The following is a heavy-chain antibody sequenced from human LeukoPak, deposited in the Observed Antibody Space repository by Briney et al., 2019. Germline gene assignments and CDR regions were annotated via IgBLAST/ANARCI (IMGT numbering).Heavy chain of an antibody. V-gene: IGHV4-59*01. Sequence: SETLSLTCTVSGGSISSYYWSWLRQPPGKGLEWIGYIYYSGSTNYNPSLKSRVTISVDTSKNQFSLKLSSVTAADTAVYYCARVSIMVRGVIITGDTFDIWGQGTMVTVSS. D-gene: IGHD3-10*01. J-gene: IGHJ3*02. CDR3: ARVSIMVRGVIITGDTFDI. CDR2: IYYSGST. CDR1: GGSISSYY.